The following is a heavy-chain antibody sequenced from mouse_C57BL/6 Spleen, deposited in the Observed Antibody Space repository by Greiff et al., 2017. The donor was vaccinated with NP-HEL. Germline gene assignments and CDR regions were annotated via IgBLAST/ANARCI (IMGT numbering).Heavy chain of an antibody. J-gene: IGHJ3*01. CDR2: IYPSDSET. CDR3: ARSDYDYDRAWFAY. CDR1: GYTFTSYW. Sequence: VQLQQPGAELVRPGSSVKLSCKASGYTFTSYWMDWVKQRPGQGLEWIGNIYPSDSETHYNQKFKDKATLTVDKSSSTAYMQLSSLTSEDSAVYYCARSDYDYDRAWFAYWGQGTLVTVSA. D-gene: IGHD2-4*01. V-gene: IGHV1-61*01.